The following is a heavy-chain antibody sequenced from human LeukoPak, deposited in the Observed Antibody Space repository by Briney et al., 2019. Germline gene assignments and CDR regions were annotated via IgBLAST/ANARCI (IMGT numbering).Heavy chain of an antibody. D-gene: IGHD2-8*01. CDR3: ASLDCTNGVCYGFDP. Sequence: GGSLRLSCAASGFTFSSYSMNWVRQAPGKGLEWVSYISSSSSTIYYADSVKGRFTISRDNAKNSLYLQMNSLRAADTAVYYCASLDCTNGVCYGFDPWGQGTLVTVSS. V-gene: IGHV3-48*01. CDR1: GFTFSSYS. J-gene: IGHJ5*02. CDR2: ISSSSSTI.